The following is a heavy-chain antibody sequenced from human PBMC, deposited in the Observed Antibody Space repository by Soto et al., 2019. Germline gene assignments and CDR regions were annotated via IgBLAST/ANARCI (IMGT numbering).Heavy chain of an antibody. V-gene: IGHV4-59*01. CDR3: AREVRHSSSSDYFDY. J-gene: IGHJ4*02. Sequence: SETLSLTCTVSGGSISSYYWSWIRQPPGKGLEWIGYIYYSGSTNYNPSLKSRVTISVDTSKNQFSLKLSSVTAADTAVYYCAREVRHSSSSDYFDYWGQGTLVTVSS. D-gene: IGHD6-6*01. CDR2: IYYSGST. CDR1: GGSISSYY.